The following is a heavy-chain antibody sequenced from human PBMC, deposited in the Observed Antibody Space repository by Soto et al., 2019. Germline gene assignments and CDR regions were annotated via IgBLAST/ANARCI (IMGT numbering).Heavy chain of an antibody. D-gene: IGHD5-12*01. CDR1: GGSFSGYY. CDR2: INHSGST. J-gene: IGHJ4*02. V-gene: IGHV4-34*01. CDR3: AREGGWLPFVY. Sequence: QVQLQQWGAGLLKPSETLSLTCAVYGGSFSGYYWSWIRQPPGKGLEWIGEINHSGSTNYNPSLTSRVTISVDTSKNQFSLKLSSVTAADTAVYYCAREGGWLPFVYWGQGTLVTVSS.